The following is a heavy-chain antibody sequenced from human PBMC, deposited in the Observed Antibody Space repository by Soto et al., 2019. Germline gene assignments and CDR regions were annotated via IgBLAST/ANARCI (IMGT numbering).Heavy chain of an antibody. CDR3: ARDRDLTIFGVVHYYGMDV. Sequence: GGSLRLSCAASGFTFTSYWMTWVRRAPGKGLEWVANIKQDGSEKYYVDSVKGRLTISRDNAKNSLFLQMNSLRAEDTAVYYCARDRDLTIFGVVHYYGMDVWGQGTSVTVSS. CDR1: GFTFTSYW. J-gene: IGHJ6*02. D-gene: IGHD3-3*01. CDR2: IKQDGSEK. V-gene: IGHV3-7*01.